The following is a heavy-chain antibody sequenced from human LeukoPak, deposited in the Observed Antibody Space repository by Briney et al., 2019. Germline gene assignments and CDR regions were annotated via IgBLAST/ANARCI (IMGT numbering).Heavy chain of an antibody. J-gene: IGHJ4*02. V-gene: IGHV1-18*04. CDR1: GYTFTGYY. D-gene: IGHD6-13*01. CDR3: ARGIAAADYYFDY. CDR2: ISAYNGNT. Sequence: ASVKVSCKASGYTFTGYYMHWVRQAPGQGLEWMGWISAYNGNTNYAQKLQGRVTMTTDTSTSTAYMELRSLRSDDTAVYYCARGIAAADYYFDYWGQGTLVTVSS.